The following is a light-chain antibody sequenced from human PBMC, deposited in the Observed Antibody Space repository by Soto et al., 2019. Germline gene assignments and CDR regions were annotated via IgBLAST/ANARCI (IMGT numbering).Light chain of an antibody. J-gene: IGKJ1*01. CDR3: QQYNSWPPWT. CDR1: QSVSSN. Sequence: DMVVTKSSATVSVSPGERATLSCRASQSVSSNLAWYQHKPGQAPRLLIYGAPTRATGIPARFSGSGSGTEFTLTISSLQSEDFAVYYCQQYNSWPPWTFGQGTKVDIK. V-gene: IGKV3-15*01. CDR2: GAP.